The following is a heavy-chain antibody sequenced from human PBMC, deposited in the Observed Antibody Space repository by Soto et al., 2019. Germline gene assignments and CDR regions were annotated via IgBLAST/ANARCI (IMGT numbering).Heavy chain of an antibody. CDR3: ASGHWLASHI. Sequence: EVQLVESGGGLVKPGGSLRLSCAASGLTYSSYSMNWLRQAPGQGLEWVSTIATSSTSIYYADSVKGRFTIYRDKAKNSLYLQMNVLRVEDTAVYYCASGHWLASHIWGQGTMVTVSS. CDR1: GLTYSSYS. J-gene: IGHJ3*02. CDR2: IATSSTSI. D-gene: IGHD6-19*01. V-gene: IGHV3-21*01.